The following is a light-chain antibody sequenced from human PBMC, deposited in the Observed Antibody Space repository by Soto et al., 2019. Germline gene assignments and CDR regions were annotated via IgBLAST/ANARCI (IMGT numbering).Light chain of an antibody. J-gene: IGLJ1*01. V-gene: IGLV2-14*01. CDR1: TRDVGGSNY. CDR2: EVS. Sequence: SPMTLAACVSGSPGQSSTISCTGTTRDVGGSNYVAWYQHNPGKAPNLIISEVSNRPSGVSYRFSGSKSGDTASLTISGLQAEDEADYYCCSRTTSSTYVFGPGTKVTVL. CDR3: CSRTTSSTYV.